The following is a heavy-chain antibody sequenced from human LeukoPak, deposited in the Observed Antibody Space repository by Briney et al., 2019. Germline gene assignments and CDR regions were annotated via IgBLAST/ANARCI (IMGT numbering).Heavy chain of an antibody. CDR1: GYTFSSYG. Sequence: ASVTVTCKGSGYTFSSYGISWVRQAPGQGLEWMGWISAYNGNTNYAQKLQGRVTMTTDTSTSTAYMELRSLRSDDTAVYYCARDPLPGGSGSYYDAFDIWGQGTMVTVSS. J-gene: IGHJ3*02. V-gene: IGHV1-18*01. D-gene: IGHD1-26*01. CDR2: ISAYNGNT. CDR3: ARDPLPGGSGSYYDAFDI.